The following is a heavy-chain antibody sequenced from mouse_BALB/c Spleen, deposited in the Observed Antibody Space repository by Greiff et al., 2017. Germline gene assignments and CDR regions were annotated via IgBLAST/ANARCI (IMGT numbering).Heavy chain of an antibody. D-gene: IGHD2-1*01. CDR1: GFTFSSFG. Sequence: VQLQQSGGGLVQPGGSRKLSCAASGFTFSSFGMHWVRQAPEKGLEWVAYISSGSSTIYYADTVKGRFTISRDNPKNTLFLQMTSLRSEDTAMYYCAREYGNYDWFAYWGQGTLVTVSA. J-gene: IGHJ3*01. V-gene: IGHV5-17*02. CDR2: ISSGSSTI. CDR3: AREYGNYDWFAY.